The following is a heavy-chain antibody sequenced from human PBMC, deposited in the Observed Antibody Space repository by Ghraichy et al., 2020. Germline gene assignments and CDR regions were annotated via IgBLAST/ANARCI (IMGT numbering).Heavy chain of an antibody. J-gene: IGHJ4*02. CDR2: IKSKTDGGTT. V-gene: IGHV3-15*01. Sequence: GGSLRLSCAASGFTFINAWMSWVRQAPGKGLEWVGRIKSKTDGGTTDYAAPVKGRFTISRDDSKNTLYLQMNSLKTEDTAVYFCTTDRGNITMVRGVISYWGQGTLVTVSS. CDR3: TTDRGNITMVRGVISY. D-gene: IGHD3-10*01. CDR1: GFTFINAW.